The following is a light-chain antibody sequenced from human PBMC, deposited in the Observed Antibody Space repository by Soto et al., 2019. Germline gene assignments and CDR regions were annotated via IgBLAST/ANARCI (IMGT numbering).Light chain of an antibody. J-gene: IGKJ5*01. CDR3: QQYGSSPPIT. CDR2: GAS. Sequence: EIVLTQSPGTLSLSPGERANLSCRASQSVSSSYLAWYQQKPGQAPRLLIYGASSRATGNPDRFSGSGSGTDFTLTISRLEPEDFAVYYCQQYGSSPPITFGQGTRLEMK. V-gene: IGKV3-20*01. CDR1: QSVSSSY.